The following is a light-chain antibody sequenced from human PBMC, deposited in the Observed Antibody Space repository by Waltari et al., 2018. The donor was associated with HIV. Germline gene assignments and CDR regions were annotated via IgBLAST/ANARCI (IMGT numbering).Light chain of an antibody. J-gene: IGKJ2*01. CDR1: QSVSIY. CDR2: DAS. V-gene: IGKV3-11*01. CDR3: QQRSNWPYT. Sequence: EIVLPQSPATLSLSPGESAPLTCSASQSVSIYLAWYQQKPGQAPRLLIYDASNRATGIPARFSGSGSGTDFTLTISSLEPEDFAVYYCQQRSNWPYTFGQGTKLEIK.